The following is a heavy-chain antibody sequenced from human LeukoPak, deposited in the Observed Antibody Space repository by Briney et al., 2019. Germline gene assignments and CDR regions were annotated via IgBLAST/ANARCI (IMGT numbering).Heavy chain of an antibody. CDR3: ARVFRPSLIRGAFDI. V-gene: IGHV3-48*01. J-gene: IGHJ3*02. CDR2: IDARSGIT. D-gene: IGHD3/OR15-3a*01. Sequence: PGGSLRLSCAASGFTFTIFGLSWVRQAPGKGPEWVSYIDARSGITYYADSVQGRFTISRDDARESVFLQMDGLRVDDTAVYYCARVFRPSLIRGAFDIWGQGTMVTVSS. CDR1: GFTFTIFG.